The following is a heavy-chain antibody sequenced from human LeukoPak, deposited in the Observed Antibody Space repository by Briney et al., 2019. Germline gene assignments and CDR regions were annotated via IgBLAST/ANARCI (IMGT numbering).Heavy chain of an antibody. CDR2: ISYDGSNK. Sequence: GGSLRLSCAASGFTFSSYWMSWVRQAPGKGLEWVAVISYDGSNKYYADSVKGRFTISRDNSKNTLYLQMNSLRAEDTAVYYCAKSDCSGGSCPNDYWGQGTLVTVSS. CDR3: AKSDCSGGSCPNDY. V-gene: IGHV3-30*18. CDR1: GFTFSSYW. J-gene: IGHJ4*02. D-gene: IGHD2-15*01.